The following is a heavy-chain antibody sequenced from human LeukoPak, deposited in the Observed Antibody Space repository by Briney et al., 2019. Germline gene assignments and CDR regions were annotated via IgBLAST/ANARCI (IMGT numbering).Heavy chain of an antibody. CDR3: ARVSTVTTFDI. Sequence: PGGSLRLSCAASGFTFSNYWMHWVRQAPGKGLVWVSRIDVDGSSTSYADSVRGRFTISRDNAKNTLYLQMNSLRAEDTAVYYCARVSTVTTFDIWSQGTMVTVSS. J-gene: IGHJ3*02. CDR1: GFTFSNYW. D-gene: IGHD4-17*01. CDR2: IDVDGSST. V-gene: IGHV3-74*01.